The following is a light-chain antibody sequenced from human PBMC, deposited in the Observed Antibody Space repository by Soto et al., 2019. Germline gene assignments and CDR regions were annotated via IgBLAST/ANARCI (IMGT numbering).Light chain of an antibody. CDR2: DVN. CDR1: RSDVGGYNY. J-gene: IGLJ3*02. V-gene: IGLV2-11*02. CDR3: CSYAGSWV. Sequence: QSALTQPRSVSGSPGQSVTISCTGTRSDVGGYNYVSWYQQHPGTSPKLMIYDVNKRPSGVPDRFSGSKSGNTASLTISGLQAADEADYYCCSYAGSWVFGGGTKLTVL.